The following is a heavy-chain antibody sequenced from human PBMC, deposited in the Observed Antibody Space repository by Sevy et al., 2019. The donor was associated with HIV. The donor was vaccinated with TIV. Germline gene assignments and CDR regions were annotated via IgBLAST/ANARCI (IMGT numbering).Heavy chain of an antibody. J-gene: IGHJ6*01. CDR1: GFTFSSYT. CDR2: ISTTSIIT. D-gene: IGHD4-17*01. V-gene: IGHV3-48*01. Sequence: GGSLRLSCAASGFTFSSYTMNWVRQAPGKGLEWVSYISTTSIITYYADSVRGRFTISRDNFKNTLFLQMNSLRPEDTGVYYCAKGPHPAVTTSYAMDVWGQGTTVTVSS. CDR3: AKGPHPAVTTSYAMDV.